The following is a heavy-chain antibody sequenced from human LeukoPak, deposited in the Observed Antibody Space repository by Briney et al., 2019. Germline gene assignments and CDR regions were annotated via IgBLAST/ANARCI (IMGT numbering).Heavy chain of an antibody. CDR3: SRSPHDYGFCYFDC. V-gene: IGHV3-74*01. J-gene: IGHJ4*02. CDR2: INRDGNSS. Sequence: PGGSLRLSCAAPGFSFSSDWMHWVRQAPGKGLVWVSRINRDGNSSSDADSVKGRFTISRDNAKNTLYLQMNSLRAEDTAVYYCSRSPHDYGFCYFDCWGQGTLVTVSS. D-gene: IGHD4-17*01. CDR1: GFSFSSDW.